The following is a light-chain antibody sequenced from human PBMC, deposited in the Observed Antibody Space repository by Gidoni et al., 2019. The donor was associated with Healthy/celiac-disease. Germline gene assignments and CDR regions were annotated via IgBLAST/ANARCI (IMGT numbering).Light chain of an antibody. CDR1: QRVSSSY. V-gene: IGKV3-20*01. J-gene: IGKJ3*01. CDR2: GAS. CDR3: QQYGSSPPFT. Sequence: IVFTQSPGTQSLSPGESATLSCRASQRVSSSYLAWYQQKPGQATRLLLYGASSRAHGIPDRLSGSGSGRDFAFTIRRLVEEDFAVYYYQQYGSSPPFTFGPGTKVDIK.